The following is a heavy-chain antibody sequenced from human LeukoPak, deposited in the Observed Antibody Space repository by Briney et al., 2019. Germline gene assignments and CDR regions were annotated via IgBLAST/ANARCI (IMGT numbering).Heavy chain of an antibody. Sequence: PSETLSLTCAVSGYSISSGYYWGWIRQPPGKGLEWIGSIYHSGSTYYNPSLKSRVTISVDTSKNQFSLKLSSVTAADTAVYYCARDTAYTIFGVVIDYWYFDLWGRGTLVTVSS. CDR3: ARDTAYTIFGVVIDYWYFDL. J-gene: IGHJ2*01. D-gene: IGHD3-3*01. CDR2: IYHSGST. CDR1: GYSISSGYY. V-gene: IGHV4-38-2*02.